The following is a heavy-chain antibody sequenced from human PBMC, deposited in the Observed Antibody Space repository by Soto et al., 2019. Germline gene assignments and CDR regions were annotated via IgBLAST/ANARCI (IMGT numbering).Heavy chain of an antibody. Sequence: QVQLVQSGAEMKKPGSSVKVSCQSSGGTFNTYAMHWVRQAPGQGPEWMGDISPMFGAANYAPKFQGRVTFTADASTGTSYMQLSSLTSEDTALYFCAREVQVHTPAFVYWGQGTLVTVSS. CDR3: AREVQVHTPAFVY. V-gene: IGHV1-69*19. CDR2: ISPMFGAA. CDR1: GGTFNTYA. D-gene: IGHD3-10*01. J-gene: IGHJ4*02.